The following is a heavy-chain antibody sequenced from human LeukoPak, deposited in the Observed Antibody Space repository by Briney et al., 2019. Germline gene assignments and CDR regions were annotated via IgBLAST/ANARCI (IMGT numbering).Heavy chain of an antibody. Sequence: GESLKISCKGSGYSFTSYWIGWVRQMPGKGLEWMGIIYDTRYSPSFQGQVTISADKSISTAYLQWSSLKASDTAMYYCARRRSYFMGVDYWGQGTLVTVSS. CDR3: ARRRSYFMGVDY. CDR2: IYDT. CDR1: GYSFTSYW. D-gene: IGHD1-26*01. J-gene: IGHJ4*02. V-gene: IGHV5-51*01.